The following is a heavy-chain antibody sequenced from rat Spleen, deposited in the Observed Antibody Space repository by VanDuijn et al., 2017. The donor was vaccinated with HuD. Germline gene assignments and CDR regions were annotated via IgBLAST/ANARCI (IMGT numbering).Heavy chain of an antibody. J-gene: IGHJ4*01. CDR1: GLLFPHYA. D-gene: IGHD1-1*01. CDR3: GRTSLQWFWMDA. CDR2: ISPSGGTT. V-gene: IGHV5S23*01. Sequence: EVRLVEPGGGSVRPGGSLKVSCDASGLLFPHYAMVWVRQPPTQGLEWVAAISPSGGTTYYRDSVKGRFTVSRDNAKSTLYLQMDSLRSEDTATYYCGRTSLQWFWMDAWGQGTSLTVSS.